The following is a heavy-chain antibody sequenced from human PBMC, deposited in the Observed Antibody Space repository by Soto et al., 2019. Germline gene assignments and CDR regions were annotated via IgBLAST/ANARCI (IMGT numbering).Heavy chain of an antibody. Sequence: SETLSLTCAVYGGSFSGYYWSWIRQPPGKGLEWIGEINHSGSTNYNPSLKSRVTISVDTSKNQFSLKLSSVTAADTAVYYCARGQYAFDIWGQGTMVTVSS. CDR3: ARGQYAFDI. CDR2: INHSGST. CDR1: GGSFSGYY. J-gene: IGHJ3*02. V-gene: IGHV4-34*01.